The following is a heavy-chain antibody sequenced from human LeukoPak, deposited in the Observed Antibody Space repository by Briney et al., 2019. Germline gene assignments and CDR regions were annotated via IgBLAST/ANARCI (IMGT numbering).Heavy chain of an antibody. J-gene: IGHJ4*02. Sequence: SETLSLTCTVSGGSISSGGYYWSWIRQPPGKGLEWIGYIYHSGSTYYNPSLKSRVTISVDRSKNQFSLKLSSVTAADTAVYYCARDQRFESHYYGSGIDYWGQGTLVTVSS. CDR2: IYHSGST. V-gene: IGHV4-30-2*01. D-gene: IGHD3-10*01. CDR1: GGSISSGGYY. CDR3: ARDQRFESHYYGSGIDY.